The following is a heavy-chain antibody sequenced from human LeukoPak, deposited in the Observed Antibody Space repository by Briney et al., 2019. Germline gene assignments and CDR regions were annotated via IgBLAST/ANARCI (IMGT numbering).Heavy chain of an antibody. D-gene: IGHD3-22*01. CDR2: INTNTGNP. J-gene: IGHJ4*02. Sequence: GASVKVSCKASGYTFSSHAMNWVRQAPGQGLEWMGWINTNTGNPTYAQGFTGRFVFSLDTSINTAYLQVNSLKAEDTAVYYCARTYYYDSSGYGDYFDYWGQGTLVTVSS. CDR1: GYTFSSHA. CDR3: ARTYYYDSSGYGDYFDY. V-gene: IGHV7-4-1*02.